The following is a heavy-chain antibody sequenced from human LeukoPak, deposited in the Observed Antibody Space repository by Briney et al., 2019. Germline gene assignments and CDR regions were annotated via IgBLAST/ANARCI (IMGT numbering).Heavy chain of an antibody. CDR3: ARDRPAAGTGNAFDI. V-gene: IGHV3-66*01. CDR2: IYSGSST. CDR1: GFTVSSNY. D-gene: IGHD6-13*01. Sequence: GGSLRLSCAASGFTVSSNYMSWFRQAPGKGPEWVSVIYSGSSTYYTDSVKGRFTISRDNSKNTLYLQMNSLRAEDTAVYYCARDRPAAGTGNAFDIWGQGTMVTVSS. J-gene: IGHJ3*02.